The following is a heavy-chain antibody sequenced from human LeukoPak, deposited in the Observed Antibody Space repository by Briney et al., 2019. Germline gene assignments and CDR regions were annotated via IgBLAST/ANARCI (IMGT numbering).Heavy chain of an antibody. CDR1: GFTFSSYG. V-gene: IGHV3-30*02. CDR2: IRSDGSNK. CDR3: AKGLGNFENSESY. Sequence: GGSLRLSCAASGFTFSSYGMHWVRQAPGKGLEWVTFIRSDGSNKYYADSVKGRFTISRDNSENTLYLQMNSLRAEDTAVYYCAKGLGNFENSESYWGQGTLVTVSS. D-gene: IGHD3-16*01. J-gene: IGHJ4*02.